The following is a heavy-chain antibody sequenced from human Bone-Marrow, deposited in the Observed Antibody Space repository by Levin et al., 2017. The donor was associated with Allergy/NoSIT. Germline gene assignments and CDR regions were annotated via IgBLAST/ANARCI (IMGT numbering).Heavy chain of an antibody. D-gene: IGHD1-14*01. CDR3: SRETEAFEI. CDR2: IRSKGYGGTT. J-gene: IGHJ3*02. Sequence: AGGSLRLSCKASGFNFGDDAMSWFRQGPGKGLEWVALIRSKGYGGTTEYAASVKGRFTMSRDDSKSIAYLQMNSLKTEDTAVYYCSRETEAFEIWGQGTMVTVSS. V-gene: IGHV3-49*03. CDR1: GFNFGDDA.